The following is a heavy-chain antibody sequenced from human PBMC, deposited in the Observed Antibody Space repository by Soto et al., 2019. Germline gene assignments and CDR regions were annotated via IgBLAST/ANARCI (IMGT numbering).Heavy chain of an antibody. CDR1: GFTFSSYA. CDR2: ISGSGGST. CDR3: ATHRRITMIVVVSFDY. V-gene: IGHV3-23*01. D-gene: IGHD3-22*01. Sequence: GGSLRLSCAASGFTFSSYAMSWVRQAPGKGLEWVSAISGSGGSTYYADSVKGRFTISRDNSKNTLYLQMNSLRAEDTAVYYCATHRRITMIVVVSFDYWGQGTLVTVSS. J-gene: IGHJ4*02.